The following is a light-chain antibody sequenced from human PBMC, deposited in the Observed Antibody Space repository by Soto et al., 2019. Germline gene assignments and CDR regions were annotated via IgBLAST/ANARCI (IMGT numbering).Light chain of an antibody. CDR1: QTINSNY. CDR3: QQCDRSPWT. J-gene: IGKJ1*01. V-gene: IGKV3-20*01. Sequence: EIVLTQSPGTLSLSLGERATLSCRASQTINSNYLVWFQQKPGHAPRLLIYGASSRATGIPDRFSGSGSGTDFTLTISSLEPEDFAVYYCQQCDRSPWTFGQGTKVDIK. CDR2: GAS.